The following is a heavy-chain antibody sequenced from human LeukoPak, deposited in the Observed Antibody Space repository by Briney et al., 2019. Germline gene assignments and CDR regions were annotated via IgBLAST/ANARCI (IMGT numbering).Heavy chain of an antibody. V-gene: IGHV3-7*01. Sequence: GGSLRLSCAASGFIFTDYWMYWVRQAPGKGLAWVANIKEDGTEKNYVDSVKGRFTISRDNAKNSVYLQMNSLRVEDTAVYYCARAGDYGSGSYYNVDYWGQGTLVTVSS. J-gene: IGHJ4*02. CDR3: ARAGDYGSGSYYNVDY. CDR1: GFIFTDYW. D-gene: IGHD3-10*01. CDR2: IKEDGTEK.